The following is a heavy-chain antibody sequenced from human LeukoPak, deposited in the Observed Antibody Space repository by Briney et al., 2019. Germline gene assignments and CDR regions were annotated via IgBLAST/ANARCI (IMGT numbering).Heavy chain of an antibody. CDR1: GGSISSSSYY. V-gene: IGHV4-39*01. J-gene: IGHJ4*02. CDR3: ARSGDYGSGSYGFDY. D-gene: IGHD3-10*01. CDR2: IYYSGST. Sequence: SETLSLTCTVSGGSISSSSYYWGWIRQPPGKGLEWIGSIYYSGSTYYNPSLKSRVTISVDTSKNQFSLKLSSVTAADTAVYYCARSGDYGSGSYGFDYWGQGTLVTVSS.